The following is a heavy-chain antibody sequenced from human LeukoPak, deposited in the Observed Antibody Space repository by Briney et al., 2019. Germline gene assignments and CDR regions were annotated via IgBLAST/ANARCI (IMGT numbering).Heavy chain of an antibody. J-gene: IGHJ4*02. CDR1: GFTFSSFA. CDR3: ARERWIAVAGNLDY. Sequence: PGRSLRLSCAASGFTFSSFAMHWVRQAPGKGLEWVAAISYDGGNKYYADSVKGRLTISRDNSKNTLYLQTNSLRAEDTAVYYCARERWIAVAGNLDYWGQGTLVTVSS. CDR2: ISYDGGNK. D-gene: IGHD6-19*01. V-gene: IGHV3-30-3*01.